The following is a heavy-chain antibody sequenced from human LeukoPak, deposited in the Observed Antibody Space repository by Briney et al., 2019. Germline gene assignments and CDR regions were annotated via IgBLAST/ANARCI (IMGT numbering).Heavy chain of an antibody. J-gene: IGHJ4*02. Sequence: ASVKVSCKASGYIFTGYYIHWVRQAPGQGLEWMGWINTSSGGTKYAQKFQGRVTMTRDTSTSTVYMELSRLKYDDTAVYYCATYSGYEPIDYWGQGTLVTVSS. CDR2: INTSSGGT. D-gene: IGHD5-12*01. V-gene: IGHV1-2*02. CDR3: ATYSGYEPIDY. CDR1: GYIFTGYY.